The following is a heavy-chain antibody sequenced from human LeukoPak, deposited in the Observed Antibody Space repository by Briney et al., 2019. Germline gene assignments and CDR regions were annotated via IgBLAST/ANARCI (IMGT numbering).Heavy chain of an antibody. Sequence: SETLSLTCTVSGGSISSGGYYWSWIRQHPGKGLECIRYIYYSGSTYYNPSLKSRVTISVDTSKNQFSLKLSSVTAADTAVYYCARAAAGPARIDYWGQGTLVTVS. J-gene: IGHJ4*02. CDR1: GGSISSGGYY. CDR3: ARAAAGPARIDY. D-gene: IGHD6-13*01. CDR2: IYYSGST. V-gene: IGHV4-31*03.